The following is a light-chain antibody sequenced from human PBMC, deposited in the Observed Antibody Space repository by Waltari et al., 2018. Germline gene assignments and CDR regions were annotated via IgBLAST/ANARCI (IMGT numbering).Light chain of an antibody. CDR2: RAS. J-gene: IGKJ1*01. CDR1: QSIVRS. CDR3: QQYNNWPPGT. V-gene: IGKV3-15*01. Sequence: TVVTQSPATLSMSPGERATLSCRTSQSIVRSLAWYQQRPGQAPRLLIYRASTRATGIPDRFSGSGSETEFTLTISSLQSEDIAVYYCQQYNNWPPGTFGQGTKVEI.